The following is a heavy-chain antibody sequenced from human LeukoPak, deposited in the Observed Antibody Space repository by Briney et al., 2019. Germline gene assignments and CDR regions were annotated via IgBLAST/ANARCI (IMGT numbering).Heavy chain of an antibody. CDR2: ISGSGGST. D-gene: IGHD3-22*01. CDR1: GFTFSSYA. J-gene: IGHJ4*02. CDR3: AKGGLGCYDSSGSFDY. V-gene: IGHV3-23*01. Sequence: GGPLRLSCAASGFTFSSYAMSWVRQAPGKGLEWVSAISGSGGSTYYADSVKGRFTISRDNSKNTLYLQMNSLRAEDTAVYYCAKGGLGCYDSSGSFDYWGQGTLVTVSS.